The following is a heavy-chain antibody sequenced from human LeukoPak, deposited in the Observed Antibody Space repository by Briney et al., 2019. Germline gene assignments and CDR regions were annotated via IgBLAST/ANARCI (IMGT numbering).Heavy chain of an antibody. CDR1: GFTFSSYA. Sequence: PGGSLRLSCAASGFTFSSYAMSWVRQAPGKGLEWVSAISGSGGSTYYADSVKGRFTISRDDSKNTLYLQMNSLRAEDTAVYYCAKDDQGGGDCYDYWGQGTLVTVSS. CDR3: AKDDQGGGDCYDY. V-gene: IGHV3-23*01. J-gene: IGHJ4*02. D-gene: IGHD2-21*02. CDR2: ISGSGGST.